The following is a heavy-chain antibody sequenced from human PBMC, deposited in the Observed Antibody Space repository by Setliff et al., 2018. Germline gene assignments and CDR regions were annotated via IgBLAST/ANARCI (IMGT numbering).Heavy chain of an antibody. D-gene: IGHD2-21*02. CDR1: GESFSGHY. CDR2: INHSGST. V-gene: IGHV4-34*01. Sequence: SETLSLTCAVSGESFSGHYWSWIRQPPGKGLEWIGEINHSGSTKYNPSLKSRVTISVDTSKNQFSLKLSSVAAADTAVYYCAGGFDVCGGGACYTDGPYYFDYWGLGTLGTVSS. J-gene: IGHJ4*02. CDR3: AGGFDVCGGGACYTDGPYYFDY.